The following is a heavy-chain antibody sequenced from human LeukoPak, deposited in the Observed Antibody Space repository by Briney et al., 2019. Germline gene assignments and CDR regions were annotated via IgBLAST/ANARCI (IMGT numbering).Heavy chain of an antibody. CDR1: GFTSSSYA. V-gene: IGHV3-23*01. J-gene: IGHJ6*02. D-gene: IGHD5-18*01. Sequence: GGSLRLSCAASGFTSSSYAMSWVRQAPGKGLEWVSAISGSGGSTYYADSVKGRFTISRDNSKNTLYLQMNSLRAEDTAVYYCAKVQDHGYWNYYGMDVWGQGTTVTVSS. CDR2: ISGSGGST. CDR3: AKVQDHGYWNYYGMDV.